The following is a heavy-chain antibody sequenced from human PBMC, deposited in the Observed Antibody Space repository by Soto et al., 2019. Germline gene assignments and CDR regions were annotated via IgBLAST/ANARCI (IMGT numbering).Heavy chain of an antibody. J-gene: IGHJ6*02. CDR2: IYNNGIGTT. CDR3: ARTYYYASSGVPEGMDV. V-gene: IGHV4-31*03. CDR1: GGSISSGGYY. Sequence: QVQLQESGPGLVKPSQTLSLTCSVSGGSISSGGYYWSWIRQHPGKSMEWIGNIYNNGIGTTYYNPSLKSRVTISVDASKNQFSLKLSSVTAADTAVYYCARTYYYASSGVPEGMDVWGQGTTVTVSS. D-gene: IGHD3-22*01.